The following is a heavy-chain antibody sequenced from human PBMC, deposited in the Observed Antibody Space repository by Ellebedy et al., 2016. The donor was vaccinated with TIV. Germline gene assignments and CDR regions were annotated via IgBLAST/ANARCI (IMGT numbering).Heavy chain of an antibody. Sequence: GESLKISCKGSGFIFSNYWLAWVRQMPGKGLEWGGIIYPGDSDTIYSPSFQGRVTISADKTTNTAYLQWTSLKAADTGLYYCARHPNGMDVWGQGTTVTVSS. J-gene: IGHJ6*02. CDR2: IYPGDSDT. V-gene: IGHV5-51*01. CDR1: GFIFSNYW. CDR3: ARHPNGMDV.